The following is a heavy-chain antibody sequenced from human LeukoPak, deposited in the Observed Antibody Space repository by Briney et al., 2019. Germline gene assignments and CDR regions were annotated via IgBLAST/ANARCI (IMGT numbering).Heavy chain of an antibody. CDR3: ARPFSNYGWFDP. J-gene: IGHJ5*02. CDR1: GFTFSSYG. V-gene: IGHV3-33*03. Sequence: GRSLRLSCTASGFTFSSYGMHWVRQAPGKGLEWVAVIWNDGSNKYYADSVKGRFTISKDNSKNTVYLQMNSLRAEDTAAYYCARPFSNYGWFDPWGQGTLVTVSS. D-gene: IGHD4-11*01. CDR2: IWNDGSNK.